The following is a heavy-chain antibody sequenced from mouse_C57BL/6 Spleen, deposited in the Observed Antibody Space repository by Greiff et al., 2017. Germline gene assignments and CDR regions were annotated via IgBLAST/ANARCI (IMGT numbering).Heavy chain of an antibody. CDR3: ARFITTVGFDY. CDR2: ISYDGST. J-gene: IGHJ2*01. D-gene: IGHD1-1*01. CDR1: GYSITSGYY. Sequence: EVKLVESGPGLVKPSQSLSLTCSVTGYSITSGYYWNWIRQFPGNKLEWMGFISYDGSTNYNPSLKNRIAISRDTSKNQFFLKLNSVTTEDTATYYCARFITTVGFDYWGQGTTLTVSA. V-gene: IGHV3-6*01.